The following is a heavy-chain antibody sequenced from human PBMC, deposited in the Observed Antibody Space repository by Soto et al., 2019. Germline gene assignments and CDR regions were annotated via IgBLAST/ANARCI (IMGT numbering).Heavy chain of an antibody. J-gene: IGHJ4*02. Sequence: QVQLQESGPGLVKPSGTLSLTCAVSGGSISSSNWWSWVRQPPGKGLEWIGEIYHSGSTNYNPSLKIRVTISLDKSENQFSLKVTSLTAADTAVYYCASRDPGTSVDYWGQGTLVTVSS. V-gene: IGHV4-4*02. CDR2: IYHSGST. D-gene: IGHD1-7*01. CDR3: ASRDPGTSVDY. CDR1: GGSISSSNW.